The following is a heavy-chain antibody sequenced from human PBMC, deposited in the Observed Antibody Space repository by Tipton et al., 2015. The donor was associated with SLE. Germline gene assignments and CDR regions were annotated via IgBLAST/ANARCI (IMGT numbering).Heavy chain of an antibody. CDR1: GGSISSSIPY. J-gene: IGHJ5*02. V-gene: IGHV4-39*07. D-gene: IGHD3-22*01. CDR3: AREPYYYDSSGYYVSWFDP. Sequence: TLSLTCTVSGGSISSSIPYWGWIRQPPGKGLEWIGNIYHTGTTHYNPSLKSRVTMSVDTSRNQFSLKLSSVTAADTAVYYCAREPYYYDSSGYYVSWFDPWGQGTLVTVSS. CDR2: IYHTGTT.